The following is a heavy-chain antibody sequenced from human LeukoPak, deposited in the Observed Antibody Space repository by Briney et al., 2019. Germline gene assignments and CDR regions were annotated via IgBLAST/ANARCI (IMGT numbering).Heavy chain of an antibody. CDR2: IRYDGSNK. J-gene: IGHJ4*02. CDR1: AFSFSTYG. CDR3: AKELTEGPRITMVRGVIIQSYPPDY. V-gene: IGHV3-30*02. D-gene: IGHD3-10*01. Sequence: PGGSLRLSCEASAFSFSTYGMHWVRQAPGKGLEWVAFIRYDGSNKYYADSVKGRFTISRDNSKNTLYLQMNSLRAEDTAVYYCAKELTEGPRITMVRGVIIQSYPPDYWGQGTLVTVSS.